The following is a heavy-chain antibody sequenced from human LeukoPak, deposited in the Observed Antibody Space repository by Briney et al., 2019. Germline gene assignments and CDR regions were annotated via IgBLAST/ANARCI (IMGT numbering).Heavy chain of an antibody. D-gene: IGHD5-18*01. CDR2: IWYDGSNK. J-gene: IGHJ4*02. CDR1: GFTFSSYG. V-gene: IGHV3-33*01. Sequence: PGGSLRLSCAASGFTFSSYGMRWVRQAPGKGLEWVAVIWYDGSNKYYADSVKGRFTISRDNSKNTLYLQMNSLRAEDTAVYYCARDPGYSYGYYFDYWGQGTLVTVSS. CDR3: ARDPGYSYGYYFDY.